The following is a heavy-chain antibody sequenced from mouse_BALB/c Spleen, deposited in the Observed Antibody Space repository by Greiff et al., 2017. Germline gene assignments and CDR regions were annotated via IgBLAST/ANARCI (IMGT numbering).Heavy chain of an antibody. D-gene: IGHD2-3*01. V-gene: IGHV1S127*01. CDR2: IDPSDSYT. CDR1: GYTFTSYW. CDR3: TRWLLRSYYAMDY. J-gene: IGHJ4*01. Sequence: QVQLQQPGAELVKPGASVKMSCKASGYTFTSYWMHWVKQRPGQGLEWIGVIDPSDSYTSYNQKFKGKATLTVDTSSSTAYMQLSSLTSEDSAVYYCTRWLLRSYYAMDYWGQGTSVTVSS.